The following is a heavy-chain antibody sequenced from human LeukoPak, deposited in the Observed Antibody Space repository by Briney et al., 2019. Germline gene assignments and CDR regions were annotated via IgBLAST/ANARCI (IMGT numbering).Heavy chain of an antibody. J-gene: IGHJ5*02. Sequence: SETLPLTCTVSGGSISSGDYYWSWIRQPPGKGLEWIGYIYYSGSTYYNPSLKSRVTISVDTSKNQFSLKLSSVTAADTAVYYCARELLWFGELNGYWFDPWGQGTLVTVSS. CDR3: ARELLWFGELNGYWFDP. CDR1: GGSISSGDYY. CDR2: IYYSGST. D-gene: IGHD3-10*01. V-gene: IGHV4-30-4*01.